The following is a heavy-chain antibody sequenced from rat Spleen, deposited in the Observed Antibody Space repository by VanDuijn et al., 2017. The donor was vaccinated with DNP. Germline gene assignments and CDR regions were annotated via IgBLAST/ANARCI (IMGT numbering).Heavy chain of an antibody. CDR2: INPDGGST. CDR1: GFTFSDYN. Sequence: EVQLVESGGGLVHPGRSLKLSCAGSGFTFSDYNMVWVRQAPKKGLEWVASINPDGGSTYYRDPVKGRFTISRDNAKSTLYLQMDSLRSEDTATYYCARHQWTLYFDYWGQGVMVTVSS. J-gene: IGHJ2*01. CDR3: ARHQWTLYFDY. D-gene: IGHD3-2*01. V-gene: IGHV5-7*01.